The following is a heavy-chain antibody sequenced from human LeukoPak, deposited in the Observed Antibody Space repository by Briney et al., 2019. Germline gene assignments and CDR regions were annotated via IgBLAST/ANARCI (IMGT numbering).Heavy chain of an antibody. CDR1: GYTFTSYG. CDR3: ARDPYDFWSGYPPYNWFDP. D-gene: IGHD3-3*01. V-gene: IGHV1-18*01. CDR2: ISAYNGNT. Sequence: ASVKVSCKASGYTFTSYGISWVRQAPGQGLEWMGWISAYNGNTNYAQKLQGRDTMTTDTSTSTAYMELRSLRSDDTAVYYCARDPYDFWSGYPPYNWFDPWGQGTLVTVSS. J-gene: IGHJ5*02.